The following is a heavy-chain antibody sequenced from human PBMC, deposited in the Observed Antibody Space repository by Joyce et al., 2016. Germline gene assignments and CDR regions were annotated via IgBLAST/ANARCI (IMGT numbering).Heavy chain of an antibody. J-gene: IGHJ4*02. CDR2: INSNTGKP. D-gene: IGHD4-11*01. CDR1: GYTFSSYA. V-gene: IGHV7-4-1*02. Sequence: QVRLVQSESELEKPGASVKVSCKTSGYTFSSYAKKWVRQAPGQGLEWMGWINSNTGKPTYAQAFTGRFVFSLDTSVSAAYLQINSLKVDDTAVYYCARGDVDTDDSKYVADYWGRGTLVTVSS. CDR3: ARGDVDTDDSKYVADY.